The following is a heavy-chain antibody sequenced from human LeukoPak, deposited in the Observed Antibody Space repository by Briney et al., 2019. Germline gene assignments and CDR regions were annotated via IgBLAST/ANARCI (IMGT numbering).Heavy chain of an antibody. CDR1: GFTVSSNY. V-gene: IGHV3-66*01. J-gene: IGHJ6*02. CDR2: VYSGGST. D-gene: IGHD3-10*01. CDR3: ARDEATMVRGADGMYV. Sequence: GGSLRLSCAASGFTVSSNYMSWVRQAPGKGLEWVSVVYSGGSTHYADSVKGRFTISRDNSKNTLYLHMNSLRAEDTAVYYCARDEATMVRGADGMYVWGQGTTVTVSS.